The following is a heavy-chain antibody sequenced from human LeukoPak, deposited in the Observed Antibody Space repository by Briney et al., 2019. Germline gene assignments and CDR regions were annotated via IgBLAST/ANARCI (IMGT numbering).Heavy chain of an antibody. Sequence: SETLSLTCTVSGGSISSYYWSWIRQPAGKGLEWIGYIYYSGSTNYNPSLKSRVTISVDTSKNQFSLKLSSVTAADTAVYYCARGRYGYSSVIYYYYYMDVWGKGTTVTISS. D-gene: IGHD5-18*01. CDR3: ARGRYGYSSVIYYYYYMDV. CDR1: GGSISSYY. J-gene: IGHJ6*03. V-gene: IGHV4-59*01. CDR2: IYYSGST.